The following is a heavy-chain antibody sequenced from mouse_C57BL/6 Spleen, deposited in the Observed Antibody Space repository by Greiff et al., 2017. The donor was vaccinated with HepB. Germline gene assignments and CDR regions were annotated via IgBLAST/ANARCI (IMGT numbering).Heavy chain of an antibody. V-gene: IGHV5-6*01. D-gene: IGHD1-1*01. J-gene: IGHJ4*01. CDR2: ISSGGSYT. Sequence: EVQGVESGGDLVKPGGSLKLSCAASGFTFSSYGMSWVRQTPDKRLEWVATISSGGSYTYYPDSVKGRFTISRDNAKNTLYLQMSSLKSEDTAMYYCARHTLYYYGSSPHYYAMDYWGQGTSVTVSS. CDR3: ARHTLYYYGSSPHYYAMDY. CDR1: GFTFSSYG.